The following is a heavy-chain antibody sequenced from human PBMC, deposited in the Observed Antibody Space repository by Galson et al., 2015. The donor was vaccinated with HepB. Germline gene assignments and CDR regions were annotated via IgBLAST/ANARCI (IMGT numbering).Heavy chain of an antibody. CDR1: GGTFSSYA. J-gene: IGHJ3*02. CDR3: ARGTAGDAFDI. CDR2: IIPIPGIA. Sequence: SVKVSCKASGGTFSSYAISWVRQAPGQGLEWMGRIIPIPGIANYAQKFQGRVTITADKSTSTAYMELSSLRSEDTAVYYCARGTAGDAFDIWGQGTMVTVSS. D-gene: IGHD1-1*01. V-gene: IGHV1-69*04.